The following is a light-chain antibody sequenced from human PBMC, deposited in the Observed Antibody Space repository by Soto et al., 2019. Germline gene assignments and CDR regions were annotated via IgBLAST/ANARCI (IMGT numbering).Light chain of an antibody. Sequence: EIVMTQSPATLSVSPGERATLSCRASQSVSGNLAWYEQKPGQPPRLLVYGASARATGIPARFSGSGSGTEFTLTISSLQSEDFAVYYCQQYNDWPKTFCQGTKVEIK. CDR3: QQYNDWPKT. V-gene: IGKV3-15*01. CDR2: GAS. CDR1: QSVSGN. J-gene: IGKJ1*01.